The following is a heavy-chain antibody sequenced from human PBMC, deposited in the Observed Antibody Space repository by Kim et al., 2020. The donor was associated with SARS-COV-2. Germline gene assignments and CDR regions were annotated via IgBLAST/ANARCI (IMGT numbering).Heavy chain of an antibody. V-gene: IGHV1-18*01. Sequence: YNGTTNYAQKLQGRVTMTTDTSTSTAYMELRSLRSDDTAVYYCTLWFGELWGQGTLVTVSS. J-gene: IGHJ4*02. CDR3: TLWFGEL. D-gene: IGHD3-10*01. CDR2: YNGTT.